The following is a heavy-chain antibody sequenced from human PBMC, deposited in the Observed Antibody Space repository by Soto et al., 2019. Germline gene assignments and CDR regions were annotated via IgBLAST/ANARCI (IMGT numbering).Heavy chain of an antibody. CDR3: ARGGYCSSTSCFRGYYFDY. CDR2: MNPNSGNT. V-gene: IGHV1-8*01. Sequence: GASVKVSCKASGYTFTSYDINWVRQATGQGLEWMGWMNPNSGNTGYAQKFQGRVTMTRNTSISTAYMELSSLRSEDTAVYYCARGGYCSSTSCFRGYYFDYWGQGTLVTVSS. CDR1: GYTFTSYD. D-gene: IGHD2-2*01. J-gene: IGHJ4*02.